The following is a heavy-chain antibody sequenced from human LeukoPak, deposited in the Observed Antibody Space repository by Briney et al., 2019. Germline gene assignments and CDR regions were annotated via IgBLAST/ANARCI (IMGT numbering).Heavy chain of an antibody. CDR3: ATNTRYCSGGSCYFYSILGAFDI. J-gene: IGHJ3*02. CDR1: GGTFSSYA. V-gene: IGHV1-69*13. D-gene: IGHD2-15*01. Sequence: ASVKVSCKASGGTFSSYAISWVRQAPGQGLEWMGGIIPIFGTANYAQKFQSRVTITADESTSTAYMELSSLRSEDTAVYYCATNTRYCSGGSCYFYSILGAFDIWGQGTMVTVSS. CDR2: IIPIFGTA.